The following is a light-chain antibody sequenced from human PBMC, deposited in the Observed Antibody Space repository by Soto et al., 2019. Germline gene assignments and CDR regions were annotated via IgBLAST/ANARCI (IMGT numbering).Light chain of an antibody. CDR3: CSYAGSSYV. Sequence: QSVLTQPRSVSGSPGQSVTISCTGTSSDVGGYIYVSWYQQHPGKAPKLMIYDVSKRPSGVPDRFSGSKSGNTASLTISGLQAEDEADYYCCSYAGSSYVFGTGTKVTVL. J-gene: IGLJ1*01. V-gene: IGLV2-11*01. CDR1: SSDVGGYIY. CDR2: DVS.